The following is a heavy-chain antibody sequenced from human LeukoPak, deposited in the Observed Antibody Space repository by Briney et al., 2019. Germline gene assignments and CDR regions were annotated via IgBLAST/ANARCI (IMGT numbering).Heavy chain of an antibody. D-gene: IGHD6-6*01. J-gene: IGHJ4*02. CDR3: AGSIAARVVLDY. CDR2: IYYSGST. V-gene: IGHV4-31*03. Sequence: SQTLSLTCTVSGGSISSGGYYWSWIRQHPGKGLEWIGYIYYSGSTYYNPSLKSRVTISVDTSKNQFSRKLSSVTAADTAVYYCAGSIAARVVLDYWGQGTLVTVSS. CDR1: GGSISSGGYY.